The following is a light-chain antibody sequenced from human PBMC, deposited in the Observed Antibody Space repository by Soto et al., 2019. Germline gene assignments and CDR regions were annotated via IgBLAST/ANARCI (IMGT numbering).Light chain of an antibody. CDR2: SNN. Sequence: QSVLSQPPSTSGTPVQRVTISCSGSSSNIGSNTVNWYQQLPGTAPKLLIYSNNQRPSGVPDRFSGSKSGTSASLAISGRQSEDEADFYCAAGDDSLNGYVFGTGTKLTVL. CDR1: SSNIGSNT. CDR3: AAGDDSLNGYV. J-gene: IGLJ1*01. V-gene: IGLV1-44*01.